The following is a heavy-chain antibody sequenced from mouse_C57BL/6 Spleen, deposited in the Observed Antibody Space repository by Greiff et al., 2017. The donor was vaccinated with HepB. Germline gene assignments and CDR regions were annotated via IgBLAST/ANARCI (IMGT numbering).Heavy chain of an antibody. CDR2: IDPENGDT. CDR1: GFNIKDDY. CDR3: TTPIRGSRCFAY. V-gene: IGHV14-4*01. Sequence: EVQLQQSGAELVRPGASVKLSCTASGFNIKDDYMHWVKQRPEQGLEWIGWIDPENGDTEYASKFQGKATITADTSSNTAYLQLSSLTSEDTAGYYCTTPIRGSRCFAYWGQGTLVTVSA. J-gene: IGHJ3*01. D-gene: IGHD1-1*01.